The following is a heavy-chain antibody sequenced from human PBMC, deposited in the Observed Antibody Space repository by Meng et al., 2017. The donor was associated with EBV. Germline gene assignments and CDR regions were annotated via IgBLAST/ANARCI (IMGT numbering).Heavy chain of an antibody. V-gene: IGHV2-5*02. J-gene: IGHJ4*02. CDR2: IYWDDAK. Sequence: LLNSPHTLPLTFPFSRLPRTIGWVGVGLIQQPPGKSREWLAVIYWDDAKLYSPSLKNRLTITKDTSNNQVVLTMTNMDPVDTATYFCAHSKYYSDSGGYWDYFDDWGQGTLVTVSS. CDR3: AHSKYYSDSGGYWDYFDD. CDR1: RLPRTIGWVG. D-gene: IGHD3-10*01.